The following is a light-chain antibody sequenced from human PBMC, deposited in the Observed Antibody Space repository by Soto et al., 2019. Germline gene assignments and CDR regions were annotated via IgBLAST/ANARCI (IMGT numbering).Light chain of an antibody. CDR1: SSDVGYYNY. Sequence: QSALTQPPSAPGSPGQSVTIACTGTSSDVGYYNYVSWYQQPPGKAPKLLIYDVSKRPSGVPDRFSGSKSGNTASLTVSGLQAEDEGDYYCSSYAGSNYPYVFGTGTKVTVL. CDR2: DVS. CDR3: SSYAGSNYPYV. V-gene: IGLV2-8*01. J-gene: IGLJ1*01.